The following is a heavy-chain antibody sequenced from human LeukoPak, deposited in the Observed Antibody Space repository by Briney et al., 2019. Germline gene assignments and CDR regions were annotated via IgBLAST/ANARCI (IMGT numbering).Heavy chain of an antibody. CDR3: ARGPKGYCSSTSCYTDAFDI. CDR2: MNPNSGNT. V-gene: IGHV1-8*01. Sequence: GASVKVSCKASGYTFTSYDINWVRQATGQGLEWMGWMNPNSGNTGYAQKFQGRVTMTRDTSISTAYMELSSLRSEDTAVYYCARGPKGYCSSTSCYTDAFDIWGQGTMVTVSS. J-gene: IGHJ3*02. D-gene: IGHD2-2*02. CDR1: GYTFTSYD.